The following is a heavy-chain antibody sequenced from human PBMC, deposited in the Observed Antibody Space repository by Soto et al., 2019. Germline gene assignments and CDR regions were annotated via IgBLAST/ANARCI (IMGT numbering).Heavy chain of an antibody. CDR3: VRSLAAAGNNWFDP. J-gene: IGHJ5*02. CDR2: ISYDGSNK. CDR1: GFTFSSYG. V-gene: IGHV3-30*03. D-gene: IGHD6-13*01. Sequence: QVQLVESGGGVVQPGRSLRLSCAASGFTFSSYGMHWVRQAPGKGLEWVAVISYDGSNKYYADSVKGRFTISRENSKNTLYLQMTSLRAEDTAVYYCVRSLAAAGNNWFDPWGQGTLVTVSS.